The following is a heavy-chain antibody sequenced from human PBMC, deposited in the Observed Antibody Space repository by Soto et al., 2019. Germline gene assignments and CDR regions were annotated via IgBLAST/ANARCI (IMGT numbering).Heavy chain of an antibody. CDR3: ARIDCTGNNCRPYAYYEMDV. CDR2: IWYDGSIK. V-gene: IGHV3-33*01. Sequence: QVQLVESGGGVVQPGRSLRLSCAASGFTFNTYGMHWVRQAPGRGLEWVAVIWYDGSIKYYADSVKGRFTISRDNSQNTMYLQMNSLRAEDTAVYYCARIDCTGNNCRPYAYYEMDVWGQGTTVTVSS. J-gene: IGHJ6*02. CDR1: GFTFNTYG. D-gene: IGHD2-8*02.